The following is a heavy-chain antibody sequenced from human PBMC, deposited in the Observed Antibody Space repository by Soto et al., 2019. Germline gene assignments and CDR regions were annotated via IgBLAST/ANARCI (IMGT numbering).Heavy chain of an antibody. D-gene: IGHD3-22*01. CDR3: ARDRYYYDSKYYYYGMDV. CDR1: GYSFTSYR. CDR2: IDPSDSYT. Sequence: PGEALKISCKRSGYSFTSYRISWVRQMPGKGLEWMGRIDPSDSYTNYSPSFQGHVTISADKSISTAYLQWSSLKASDTAMYYCARDRYYYDSKYYYYGMDVWGQGTTVTVSS. J-gene: IGHJ6*02. V-gene: IGHV5-10-1*01.